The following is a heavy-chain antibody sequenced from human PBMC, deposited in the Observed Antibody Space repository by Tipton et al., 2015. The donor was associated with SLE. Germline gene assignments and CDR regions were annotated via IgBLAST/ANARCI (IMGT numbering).Heavy chain of an antibody. V-gene: IGHV4-39*07. CDR1: GGSISETIYY. D-gene: IGHD1-26*01. Sequence: TLSLTCTVSGGSISETIYYWGWIRQPPGKGLEWIGSIYYDGMTYPNPSLKRRVTMSVDTSKNQFSLNLRSVTAADMAVYYCARLREGYYYYYDMDVWGQGTTVTVSS. CDR3: ARLREGYYYYYDMDV. J-gene: IGHJ6*02. CDR2: IYYDGMT.